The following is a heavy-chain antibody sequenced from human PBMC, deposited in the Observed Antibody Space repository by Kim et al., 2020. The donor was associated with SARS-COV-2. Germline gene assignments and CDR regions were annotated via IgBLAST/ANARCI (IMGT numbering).Heavy chain of an antibody. Sequence: PKGRVTISVDTSKNQFSLKLSSVTAADTAVYYCARRRHYYGSGSYYMDVWGKGTTVTVSS. V-gene: IGHV4-34*01. CDR3: ARRRHYYGSGSYYMDV. J-gene: IGHJ6*03. D-gene: IGHD3-10*01.